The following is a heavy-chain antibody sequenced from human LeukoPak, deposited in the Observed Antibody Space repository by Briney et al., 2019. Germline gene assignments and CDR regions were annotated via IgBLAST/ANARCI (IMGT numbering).Heavy chain of an antibody. CDR3: AKDVGPRVAGNDY. J-gene: IGHJ4*02. CDR1: GFTFSSYG. V-gene: IGHV3-30*18. Sequence: GGSLRLSCAASGFTFSSYGMHWLRQARGKGLEWVAVISYDGSNKYYADSVKGRFTISRDNSKNTLYLQMNSLRAEDTAVYYCAKDVGPRVAGNDYWGQGTLVTVSS. D-gene: IGHD1-26*01. CDR2: ISYDGSNK.